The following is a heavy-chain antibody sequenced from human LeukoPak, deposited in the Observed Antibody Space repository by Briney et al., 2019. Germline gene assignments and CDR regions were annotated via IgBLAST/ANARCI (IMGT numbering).Heavy chain of an antibody. Sequence: GGSLRLSCAASGFTFSSYWVHWVRQAPGKGLVWVSLIYSGGAIRYADSVKGRFTISRDSSKNTLFLQMNDLTVEDTTRYYCARRPGNWGQGILVTVSS. CDR3: ARRPGN. CDR1: GFTFSSYW. CDR2: IYSGGAI. J-gene: IGHJ4*02. D-gene: IGHD1-14*01. V-gene: IGHV3-53*01.